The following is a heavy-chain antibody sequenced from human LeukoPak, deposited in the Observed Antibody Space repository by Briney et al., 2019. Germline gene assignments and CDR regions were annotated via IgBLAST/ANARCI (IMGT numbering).Heavy chain of an antibody. V-gene: IGHV1-69*06. CDR2: IIPIFGTA. CDR1: GGTFSSYA. D-gene: IGHD4-17*01. J-gene: IGHJ4*02. CDR3: ARDRAGGDYFSGYFDY. Sequence: GASVKVSCKASGGTFSSYAISWVRQAPGQGLEWMGGIIPIFGTANYAQKFQGRVTITADKSTSTAYMELSSLRSEDTAVYYCARDRAGGDYFSGYFDYWGQGTLVTVSS.